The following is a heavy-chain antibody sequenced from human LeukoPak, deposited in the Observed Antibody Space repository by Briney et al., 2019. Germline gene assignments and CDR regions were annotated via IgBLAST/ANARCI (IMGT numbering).Heavy chain of an antibody. J-gene: IGHJ4*02. CDR1: GFTFSTCA. CDR3: AKEVWPGNTGWHLFDS. Sequence: PGGSLRLSCAPSGFTFSTCAMSWVRQAPGKGLEWVSAISASGSRTYYAGSVKGRFTVSRDNSKDTLYLQMNSLRAEDTAVYYCAKEVWPGNTGWHLFDSWGQGTLVTVSS. V-gene: IGHV3-23*01. CDR2: ISASGSRT. D-gene: IGHD6-19*01.